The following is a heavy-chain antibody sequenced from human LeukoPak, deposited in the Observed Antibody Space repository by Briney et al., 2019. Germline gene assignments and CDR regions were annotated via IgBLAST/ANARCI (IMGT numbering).Heavy chain of an antibody. Sequence: SETLSLTCAVYGGSFSGYYWSWIRQPPAKGLEWIGEINHSGSTNYNPSLKSRVTISVDTSKNQFSLKLSSVTAADTAVYYCARGSRSAGVLTAIWFDPWGQGTLVTVSS. D-gene: IGHD2-21*02. CDR2: INHSGST. V-gene: IGHV4-34*01. CDR1: GGSFSGYY. CDR3: ARGSRSAGVLTAIWFDP. J-gene: IGHJ5*02.